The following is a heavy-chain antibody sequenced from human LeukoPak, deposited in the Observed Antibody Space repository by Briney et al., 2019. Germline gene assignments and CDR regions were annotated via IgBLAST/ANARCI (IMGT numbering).Heavy chain of an antibody. Sequence: LGGSLRLSCAASGFTFSSYAMSWVRQAPGKGLEWVSGISGGGGSTYYADSVKGRFTISRDNSEDTLYLQMSSLRAEDTAVYYCAKDLYSGSHAECFQHWGQGTLVTVSS. CDR3: AKDLYSGSHAECFQH. D-gene: IGHD1-26*01. CDR2: ISGGGGST. J-gene: IGHJ1*01. V-gene: IGHV3-23*01. CDR1: GFTFSSYA.